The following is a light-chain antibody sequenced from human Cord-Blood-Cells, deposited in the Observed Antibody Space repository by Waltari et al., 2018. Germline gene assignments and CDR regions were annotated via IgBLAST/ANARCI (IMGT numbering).Light chain of an antibody. CDR3: QQSYSTRYT. Sequence: ASVGDRVTITCRASQSISSYLNWYQQKPGKAPKLLIYAASSLQSGVPSRFSGSGSGTDFTLTISSLQPEDFATYYCQQSYSTRYTFGQGTKLEIK. V-gene: IGKV1-39*01. J-gene: IGKJ2*01. CDR2: AAS. CDR1: QSISSY.